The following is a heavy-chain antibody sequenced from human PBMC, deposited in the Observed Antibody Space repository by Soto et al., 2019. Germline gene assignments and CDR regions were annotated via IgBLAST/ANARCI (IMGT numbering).Heavy chain of an antibody. CDR1: GFTFSTYG. D-gene: IGHD3-22*01. V-gene: IGHV3-30*18. CDR2: ISHDRSNK. J-gene: IGHJ3*02. Sequence: GGSLRLSCAASGFTFSTYGMHWVRQDPGKGLEWVAVISHDRSNKYYADSVKGRFTISRDNSKNTLYLQMNSRRAEDTAVYYCAKGDDYDTSGYYLRAFDIWSQGTVVTVS. CDR3: AKGDDYDTSGYYLRAFDI.